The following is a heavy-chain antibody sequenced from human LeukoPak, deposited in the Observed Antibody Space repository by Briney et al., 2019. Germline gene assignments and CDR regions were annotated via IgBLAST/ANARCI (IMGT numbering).Heavy chain of an antibody. V-gene: IGHV1-2*06. Sequence: ASVKVSCKASGYTFTGYYMHRVRQAPGQGLEWMGRINPNSGGTNYAQKFQGRVTMTRDTSISTAYMELSRLRSDDTAVYYCARDVVGFGESPRLYYYYYGMDVWGQGTTVTVSS. J-gene: IGHJ6*02. CDR2: INPNSGGT. CDR1: GYTFTGYY. CDR3: ARDVVGFGESPRLYYYYYGMDV. D-gene: IGHD3-10*01.